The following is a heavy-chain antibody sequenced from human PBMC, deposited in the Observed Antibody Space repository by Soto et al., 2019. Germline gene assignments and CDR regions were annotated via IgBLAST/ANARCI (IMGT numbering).Heavy chain of an antibody. D-gene: IGHD2-2*01. J-gene: IGHJ6*02. CDR1: GLTFSSYA. CDR2: ISGSGGST. CDR3: ARGTNIVVVPAADYYYGMDV. Sequence: PGGSLRLSCAASGLTFSSYAMSWVRQAPGKGLEWVSAISGSGGSTYYADSVKGRFTISRDNSKNTLYLQMNSLRAEDTAVYYCARGTNIVVVPAADYYYGMDVWGQGTTVTVSS. V-gene: IGHV3-23*01.